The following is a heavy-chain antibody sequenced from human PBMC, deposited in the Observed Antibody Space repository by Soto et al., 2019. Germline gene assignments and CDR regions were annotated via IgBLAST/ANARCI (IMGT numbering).Heavy chain of an antibody. CDR1: GLPFSSYG. CDR2: IPHDGSYK. V-gene: IGHV3-30*03. Sequence: QVQLVESGGGVVQPGRSLRLSCAASGLPFSSYGMHWVRQAPGKGLECVAIIPHDGSYKYHVDSVKGRFTISRDNSKTTLYLQMDSLRPEDTAVYYCGALNYGGDDCWGQGTLVTVSS. J-gene: IGHJ4*02. D-gene: IGHD4-17*01. CDR3: GALNYGGDDC.